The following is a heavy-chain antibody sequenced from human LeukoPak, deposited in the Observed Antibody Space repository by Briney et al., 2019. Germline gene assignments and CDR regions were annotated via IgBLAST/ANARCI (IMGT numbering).Heavy chain of an antibody. CDR2: ISGIGGST. J-gene: IGHJ6*02. D-gene: IGHD3-3*01. V-gene: IGHV3-23*01. CDR1: GFTFSSYA. Sequence: GGSLRLSCAASGFTFSSYAMSWVRQAPGKGLEWVSAISGIGGSTYYADSVKGRFTISRDNSKNTLYLQMNSLRAEDTAVYYCAKEGVTNVAGYYYYGMDVWGQGTTVTVSS. CDR3: AKEGVTNVAGYYYYGMDV.